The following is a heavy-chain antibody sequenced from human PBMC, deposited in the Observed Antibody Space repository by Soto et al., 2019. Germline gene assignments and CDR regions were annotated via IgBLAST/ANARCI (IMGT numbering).Heavy chain of an antibody. V-gene: IGHV1-18*04. CDR3: AKGGLFGVVVAATVYFGIDV. D-gene: IGHD2-15*01. J-gene: IGHJ6*02. CDR1: GYTFTSYG. Sequence: QVQLVQSGAEVKKPGASVKVSCKASGYTFTSYGISWVRQAPGQGLEWMGWISAYNGNTNYAQKLHGRVNMDTDPSQSTAYMEAGGLRTDGTAVYYWAKGGLFGVVVAATVYFGIDVWGQGTTVSVSS. CDR2: ISAYNGNT.